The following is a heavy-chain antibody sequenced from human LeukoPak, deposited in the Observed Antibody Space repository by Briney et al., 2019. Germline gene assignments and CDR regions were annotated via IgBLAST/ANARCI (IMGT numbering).Heavy chain of an antibody. CDR3: ARADCSGGSCYSGNWFDP. Sequence: SVKVSCKASGGTFSSYAISWVRQAPGQGLEWMGRIIPIFGTSHYAQKFQGRVTITTDESTSTAYMELSSLRSEDTAVYYCARADCSGGSCYSGNWFDPWGQGTLVTVSS. CDR2: IIPIFGTS. CDR1: GGTFSSYA. V-gene: IGHV1-69*05. D-gene: IGHD2-15*01. J-gene: IGHJ5*02.